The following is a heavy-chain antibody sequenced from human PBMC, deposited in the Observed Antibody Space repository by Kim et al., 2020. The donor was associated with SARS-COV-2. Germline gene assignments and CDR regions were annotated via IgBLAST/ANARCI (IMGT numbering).Heavy chain of an antibody. CDR3: AREGDSNYDDWFDP. D-gene: IGHD4-4*01. J-gene: IGHJ5*02. Sequence: PSLKSRVTISVDKSKDQFSLRLSSVTAADTAVYYCAREGDSNYDDWFDPWGQETLVTVSS. V-gene: IGHV4-4*02.